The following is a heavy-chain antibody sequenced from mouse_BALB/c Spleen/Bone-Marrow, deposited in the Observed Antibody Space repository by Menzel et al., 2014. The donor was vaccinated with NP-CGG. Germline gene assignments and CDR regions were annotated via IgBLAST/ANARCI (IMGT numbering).Heavy chain of an antibody. J-gene: IGHJ1*01. CDR3: ARRDYGYFDV. CDR1: GFTFSNYA. Sequence: EVKLQESGGGLVKPGGSLKLSCAASGFTFSNYAMSWVRQTPEKRLEWVATISSGGSYTYYPDSVKGRFTISRDNAKNTLYLQMSSLRSEGTAMYYCARRDYGYFDVWGAGTTVTVSS. CDR2: ISSGGSYT. V-gene: IGHV5-9-3*01.